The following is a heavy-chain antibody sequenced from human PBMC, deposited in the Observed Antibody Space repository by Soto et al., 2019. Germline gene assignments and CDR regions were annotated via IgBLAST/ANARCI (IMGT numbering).Heavy chain of an antibody. CDR1: GGSISSGGYY. CDR2: IYYSGST. D-gene: IGHD1-26*01. V-gene: IGHV4-31*03. CDR3: ARERGDYYYYGMDV. Sequence: SETLSLTCTVSGGSISSGGYYWSCIRQHPGKGLEWIGYIYYSGSTYYNPSLKSRVTISVDTSKNQFSLKLSSVTAADTAVYYCARERGDYYYYGMDVWGQGTTVTVSS. J-gene: IGHJ6*02.